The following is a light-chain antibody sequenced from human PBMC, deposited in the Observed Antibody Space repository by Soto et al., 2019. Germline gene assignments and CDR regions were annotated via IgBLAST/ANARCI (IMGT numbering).Light chain of an antibody. J-gene: IGLJ2*01. CDR3: LLFYGDGVV. CDR1: TGAVTSGYY. V-gene: IGLV7-43*01. CDR2: STT. Sequence: QAVVTQEPSLTVSPGETVTLTCASSTGAVTSGYYPNWFQQRPGQPPRALIYSTTYKHPWTPARFSGSLVGGKAALTLSGAQPEDEAEYYCLLFYGDGVVFGGGTKLTVL.